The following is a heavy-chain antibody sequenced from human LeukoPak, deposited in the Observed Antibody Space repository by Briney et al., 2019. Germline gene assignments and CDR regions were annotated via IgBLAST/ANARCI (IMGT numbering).Heavy chain of an antibody. J-gene: IGHJ6*02. V-gene: IGHV3-9*01. CDR1: GFTFDGYA. CDR2: ISWNSGSI. Sequence: GRSLRLSCAASGFTFDGYAMHWVRQAPGKGLEWVSGISWNSGSIGYADSVKGRFTISRDNAKKSLYLQMNSLRAEDTAVYYCARGKGRITIFGAVRGDYYYGMDVWGQGTTVTVSS. D-gene: IGHD3-3*01. CDR3: ARGKGRITIFGAVRGDYYYGMDV.